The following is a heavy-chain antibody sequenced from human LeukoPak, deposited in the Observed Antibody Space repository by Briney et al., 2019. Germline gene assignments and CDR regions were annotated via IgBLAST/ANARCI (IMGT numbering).Heavy chain of an antibody. J-gene: IGHJ4*02. CDR1: GFTFSSYS. Sequence: GGSLRLSCAASGFTFSSYSMNWARQAPGKGLEWVSYISYSSSTIYYADSVKGRFTISRDNGKNSLYLQMNSLRAEDTAVYYCARAHESWIQLWGQFDYWGQGTLVTVSS. V-gene: IGHV3-48*01. D-gene: IGHD5-18*01. CDR2: ISYSSSTI. CDR3: ARAHESWIQLWGQFDY.